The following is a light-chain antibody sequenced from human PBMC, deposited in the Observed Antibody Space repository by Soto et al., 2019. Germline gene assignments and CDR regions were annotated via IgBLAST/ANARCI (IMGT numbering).Light chain of an antibody. CDR1: QSVGNSY. Sequence: EIVLTQSPGTLSLSPGERATLSCRASQSVGNSYLAWYQQKPCQPPRLLIYHASIRATGTPDRFSGSGSGTDFTLTISRLEPEDFAVYYCHQYANAPLTFGGGTKVEIK. V-gene: IGKV3-20*01. CDR3: HQYANAPLT. J-gene: IGKJ4*01. CDR2: HAS.